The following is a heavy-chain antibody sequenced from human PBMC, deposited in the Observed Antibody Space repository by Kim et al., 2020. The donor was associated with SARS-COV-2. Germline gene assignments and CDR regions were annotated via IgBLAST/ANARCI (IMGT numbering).Heavy chain of an antibody. CDR2: ISASGSTT. Sequence: GGSLRLSCAGSDVMFSDHYMSWIRQAPGKGLEWVSYISASGSTTYYADSVKGRFTISRDNTKKFLYLQMNSLRADDTAVYYCARHLISPDYYSTSGTYLYYHYGMDVWGQGATVTVSS. D-gene: IGHD3-10*01. CDR1: DVMFSDHY. V-gene: IGHV3-11*04. J-gene: IGHJ6*02. CDR3: ARHLISPDYYSTSGTYLYYHYGMDV.